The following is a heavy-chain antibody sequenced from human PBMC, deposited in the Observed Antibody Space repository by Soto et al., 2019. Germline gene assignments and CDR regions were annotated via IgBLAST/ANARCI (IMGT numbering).Heavy chain of an antibody. CDR3: AGTSGSYYYSDD. Sequence: SETLSLTCAVYGASFNNYYWSWIRQPPGKGLEWIGEINHSGSTNYNPSLESRVTISVDTSKNQFSLKLSSVTAADTAVYYCAGTSGSYYYSDDWGQGTLVTVAS. CDR1: GASFNNYY. V-gene: IGHV4-34*01. J-gene: IGHJ4*02. CDR2: INHSGST. D-gene: IGHD1-26*01.